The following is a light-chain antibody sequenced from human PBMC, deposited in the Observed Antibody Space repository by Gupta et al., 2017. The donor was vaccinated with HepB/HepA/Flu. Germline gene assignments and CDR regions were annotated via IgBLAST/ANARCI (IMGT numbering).Light chain of an antibody. CDR3: QQLNNYPLT. CDR2: GAS. J-gene: IGKJ4*01. CDR1: QAISTY. V-gene: IGKV1-9*01. Sequence: DIQLTQSPSFLSASVRDRVNITCRASQAISTYVAWYQQKPGKAPKLLIYGASTLQSGVPSRFSGSGSGPVVTLTISSLQPEDFATYYCQQLNNYPLTFGGGTKVEIK.